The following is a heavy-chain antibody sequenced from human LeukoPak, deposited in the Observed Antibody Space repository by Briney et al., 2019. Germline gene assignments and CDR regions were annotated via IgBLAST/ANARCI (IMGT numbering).Heavy chain of an antibody. Sequence: SETLSLTCTVSGGSIISSAYSWGWIRQSPGKGLEWIGSIYYTGRTHYNPSLNSRVTISVDTSKNQFSLKLSSVTAADTTVHYCAREVGATRAIDYWGQGTLVTVSS. D-gene: IGHD1-26*01. CDR1: GGSIISSAYS. CDR2: IYYTGRT. CDR3: AREVGATRAIDY. J-gene: IGHJ4*02. V-gene: IGHV4-39*02.